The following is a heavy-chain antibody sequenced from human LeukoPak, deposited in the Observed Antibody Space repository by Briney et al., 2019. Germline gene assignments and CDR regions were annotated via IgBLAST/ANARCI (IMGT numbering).Heavy chain of an antibody. CDR3: ARDGRYCSSPSCYFDY. V-gene: IGHV3-21*01. D-gene: IGHD2-2*01. Sequence: GGSLRLSCAASGFTFSSYSMNWVRQAPGKGLEWVSSIGSSLTYIYYADSVKGRFTISRDNAKNSLFLQMNSLRADDTAVYYCARDGRYCSSPSCYFDYWGQGTLVTVSS. CDR1: GFTFSSYS. CDR2: IGSSLTYI. J-gene: IGHJ4*02.